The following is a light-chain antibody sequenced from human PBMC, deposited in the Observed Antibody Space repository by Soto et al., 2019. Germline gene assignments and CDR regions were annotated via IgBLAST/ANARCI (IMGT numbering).Light chain of an antibody. CDR2: EGS. V-gene: IGLV2-23*01. J-gene: IGLJ1*01. Sequence: LTQPASFSGSPGQSITISCTGTSSNVGSYNLVSWHQQHPGKPPKLRIYEGSKRPAGVSNRFSGSKSGNTASLTISGLKAEDEADYSCYCYVGRNPSVLGNGPKVT. CDR1: SSNVGSYNL. CDR3: YCYVGRNPSV.